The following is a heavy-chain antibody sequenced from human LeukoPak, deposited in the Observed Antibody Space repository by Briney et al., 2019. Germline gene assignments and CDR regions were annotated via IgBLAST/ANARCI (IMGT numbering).Heavy chain of an antibody. CDR3: ARGDGYSSRWYEN. Sequence: SETLSLTCTVSGGSISSGGYYWSWIRQHPGKGLEWIGCIYTSGSTNYNPSLKSRVTMSVDTSKNQFSLKLSSVTAADTAVYYCARGDGYSSRWYENWGQGTLVTVSS. CDR1: GGSISSGGYY. V-gene: IGHV4-61*08. J-gene: IGHJ4*02. D-gene: IGHD6-13*01. CDR2: IYTSGST.